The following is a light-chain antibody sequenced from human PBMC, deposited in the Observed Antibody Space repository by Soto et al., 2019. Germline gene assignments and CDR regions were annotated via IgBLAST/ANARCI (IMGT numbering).Light chain of an antibody. V-gene: IGKV3-20*01. CDR2: GAS. J-gene: IGKJ1*01. Sequence: ETVLTQSPGTLSLSPGEGGTLSCRASQTVISNSLAWYQQKPGQPPRLLIHGASTRAPGIPDRFSGSRSGTDITLAISRLEHEDFAGYYCQRYGGSPKTFGQGTNVEIK. CDR3: QRYGGSPKT. CDR1: QTVISNS.